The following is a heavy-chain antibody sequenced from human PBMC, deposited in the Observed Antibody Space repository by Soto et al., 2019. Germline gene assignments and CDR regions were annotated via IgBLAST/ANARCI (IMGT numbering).Heavy chain of an antibody. CDR2: INAGNGNT. V-gene: IGHV1-3*01. J-gene: IGHJ4*02. Sequence: GASVKVSCKASGYTFTSYAMHWVRQAPGQRLEWMGWINAGNGNTKYSQKFQGRVTITRDTSASTAYMELSSLRSEDTAVYYCARDPAEYSSSPGLDYWGQGTLVTVSS. CDR3: ARDPAEYSSSPGLDY. D-gene: IGHD6-6*01. CDR1: GYTFTSYA.